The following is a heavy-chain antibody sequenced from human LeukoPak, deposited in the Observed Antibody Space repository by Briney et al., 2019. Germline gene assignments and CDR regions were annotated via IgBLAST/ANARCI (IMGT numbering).Heavy chain of an antibody. CDR3: AAVYYYDSSGYYDAFDI. J-gene: IGHJ3*02. Sequence: SETLSLTCTVSGGSISSYYWSWIRQPPGKGLEWIGYIYYSGSTNYNPSLKSRVTISVDTSKNQFSLKLSSVTAADTAVYYCAAVYYYDSSGYYDAFDIWGQGTMVTVSS. V-gene: IGHV4-59*01. D-gene: IGHD3-22*01. CDR2: IYYSGST. CDR1: GGSISSYY.